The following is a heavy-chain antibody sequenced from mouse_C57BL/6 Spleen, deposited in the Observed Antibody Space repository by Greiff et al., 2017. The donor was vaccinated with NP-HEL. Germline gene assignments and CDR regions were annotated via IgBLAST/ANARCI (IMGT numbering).Heavy chain of an antibody. Sequence: QVQLQQSGPELVKPGASVKISCKASGYSFTSYYIHWVKQRPGQGLEWIGWIYPGSGNTKYNEKFKGKATLTADTSSSTAYMQLSSLTSEDSAVYYCARPYYGSSPFDYWGQGTTLTVSS. J-gene: IGHJ2*01. V-gene: IGHV1-66*01. CDR1: GYSFTSYY. D-gene: IGHD1-1*01. CDR2: IYPGSGNT. CDR3: ARPYYGSSPFDY.